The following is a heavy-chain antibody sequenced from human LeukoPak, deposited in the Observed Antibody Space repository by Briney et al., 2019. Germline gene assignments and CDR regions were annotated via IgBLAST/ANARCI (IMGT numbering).Heavy chain of an antibody. J-gene: IGHJ4*03. D-gene: IGHD1-1*01. CDR1: GFTFGGFA. CDR2: ISDDGTKN. Sequence: PGRSLRLSCTASGFTFGGFAMHWFRQAPGRGLEWVAFISDDGTKNSYIESVKGRFTISIDNSKNTFYLQMNSLRTEDTATYYCARDEWNGDDLLAKDFYSWGQGTLVTVSS. V-gene: IGHV3-30-3*01. CDR3: ARDEWNGDDLLAKDFYS.